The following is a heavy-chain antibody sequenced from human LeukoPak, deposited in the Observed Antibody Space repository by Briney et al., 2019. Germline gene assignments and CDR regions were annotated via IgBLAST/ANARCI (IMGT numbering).Heavy chain of an antibody. CDR2: IYYSGST. CDR3: ARRRYGSGSYYNYFDY. D-gene: IGHD3-10*01. CDR1: GGSISSSSYY. Sequence: SETLSLTCTVSGGSISSSSYYWGWIRQPPGKGLEWIGSIYYSGSTYYNPSLKSRVTISVDTSKNQFSLKLSSVTAADTAVYYCARRRYGSGSYYNYFDYWGQGTLVTVSS. J-gene: IGHJ4*02. V-gene: IGHV4-39*07.